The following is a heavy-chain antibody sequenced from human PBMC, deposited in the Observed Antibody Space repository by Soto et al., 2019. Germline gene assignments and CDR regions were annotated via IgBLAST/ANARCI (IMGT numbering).Heavy chain of an antibody. CDR3: ARGEKHITMIIRD. Sequence: GSLRLSCAASGFTFSSYWMSWVRQAPGKGLEWVANIKQDGSEKYYVDSVKGRFTISRDNAKNSLYLQMNSLRAEDTAVYYCARGEKHITMIIRDWGQGTLVTVSS. CDR1: GFTFSSYW. V-gene: IGHV3-7*01. D-gene: IGHD3-22*01. J-gene: IGHJ4*02. CDR2: IKQDGSEK.